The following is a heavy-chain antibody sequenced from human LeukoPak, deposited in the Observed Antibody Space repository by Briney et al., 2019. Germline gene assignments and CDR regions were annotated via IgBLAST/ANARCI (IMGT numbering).Heavy chain of an antibody. CDR3: ARVDGNWVSRPFDL. Sequence: GSLRLPCAASGFSFSRAWMSWVRQAPGKGLEWIGEINHSGSTNYNPSLKSRVTISVDTSKNQFSLKLSSMTAADTAVYYCARVDGNWVSRPFDLWGQGTMVTVSS. D-gene: IGHD1-1*01. J-gene: IGHJ3*01. V-gene: IGHV4-4*02. CDR1: GFSFSRAW. CDR2: INHSGST.